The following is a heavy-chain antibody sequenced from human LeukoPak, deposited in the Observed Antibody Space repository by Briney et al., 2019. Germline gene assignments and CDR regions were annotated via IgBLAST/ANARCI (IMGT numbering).Heavy chain of an antibody. J-gene: IGHJ4*02. Sequence: GGSLRLSCAVSGFTFTQIGMGWVRQAPGKGLEWVAAIGGGGSDTKYTDSVKGRFTLSRDISKNTLYLQMDSLKAEDTAVYYCTRVVLVGTTYSYFDYWGQGTLVTVSS. CDR1: GFTFTQIG. D-gene: IGHD1-26*01. V-gene: IGHV3-23*01. CDR2: IGGGGSDT. CDR3: TRVVLVGTTYSYFDY.